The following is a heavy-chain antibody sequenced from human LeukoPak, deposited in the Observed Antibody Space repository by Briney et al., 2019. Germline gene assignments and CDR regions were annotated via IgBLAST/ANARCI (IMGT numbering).Heavy chain of an antibody. Sequence: GGSLRLSCVASGFTFSDYSMNWVRQAPGKGLEWVSSISSGSSYIYYADSVKGRFAISRDNAKNSLYLQMNSLRAEDTAVYYCAKVISGWTPDYWGQGTLVTVSS. J-gene: IGHJ4*02. CDR3: AKVISGWTPDY. V-gene: IGHV3-21*06. D-gene: IGHD1-14*01. CDR1: GFTFSDYS. CDR2: ISSGSSYI.